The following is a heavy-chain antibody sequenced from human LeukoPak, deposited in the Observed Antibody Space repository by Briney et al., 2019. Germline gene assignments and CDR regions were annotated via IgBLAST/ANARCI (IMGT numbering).Heavy chain of an antibody. J-gene: IGHJ4*02. Sequence: GGSLRLSCAASGFTVSSNYMSWVCQAPGKGLEWVSVIYSGGSTYYADSVKGRFTISRDNSKNTLYLQMNSLRAEDTAVYYCARDRVVGADLYYFDYWGQGTLVTVSS. D-gene: IGHD1-26*01. V-gene: IGHV3-66*01. CDR3: ARDRVVGADLYYFDY. CDR2: IYSGGST. CDR1: GFTVSSNY.